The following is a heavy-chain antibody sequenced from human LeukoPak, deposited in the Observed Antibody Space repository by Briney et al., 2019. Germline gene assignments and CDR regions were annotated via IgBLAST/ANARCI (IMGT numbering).Heavy chain of an antibody. CDR2: IYYSKSI. CDR1: GGSISSSSYY. Sequence: SETLSLTCTVSGGSISSSSYYWGWIRQPPGKGLEWIGTIYYSKSIYYNPSLKSRVTISVDTSKNQYSLKLSSVTAADTAVYYCARQGSGNYLSPVNYWGQGTLVTVS. D-gene: IGHD1-26*01. V-gene: IGHV4-39*01. CDR3: ARQGSGNYLSPVNY. J-gene: IGHJ4*02.